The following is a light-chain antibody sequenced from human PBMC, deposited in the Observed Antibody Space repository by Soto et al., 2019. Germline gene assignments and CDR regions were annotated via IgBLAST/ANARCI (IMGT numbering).Light chain of an antibody. Sequence: QSVLTQPPSASGTPGQKVTISCSGSSSSIGSNYVFWYHQLPGTAPKLLIYRNNQRPSGVPDRFSGSKSGTSASLAISGLRSEDEADYYCAAWDDSLNNVLFGGGTQLTVL. CDR3: AAWDDSLNNVL. CDR1: SSSIGSNY. CDR2: RNN. J-gene: IGLJ2*01. V-gene: IGLV1-47*01.